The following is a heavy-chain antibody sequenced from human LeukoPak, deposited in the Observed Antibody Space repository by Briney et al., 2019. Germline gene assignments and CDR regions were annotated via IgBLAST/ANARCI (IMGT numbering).Heavy chain of an antibody. V-gene: IGHV1-69*13. J-gene: IGHJ4*02. CDR2: IIPIFGTA. D-gene: IGHD3-16*02. CDR1: GGTFSSYA. Sequence: ASVKVSCKASGGTFSSYAISWVRQAPGQGLEWMGGIIPIFGTANYAQKFQGRVTIIADESTSTAYMELSSLRSEDTAVYYCATDYDYVWGGYRYTRYWGQGTLVTVSS. CDR3: ATDYDYVWGGYRYTRY.